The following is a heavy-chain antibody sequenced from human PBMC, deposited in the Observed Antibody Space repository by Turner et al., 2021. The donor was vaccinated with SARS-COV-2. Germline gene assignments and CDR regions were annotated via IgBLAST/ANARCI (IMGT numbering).Heavy chain of an antibody. CDR1: GYTFTSYE. V-gene: IGHV1-8*01. D-gene: IGHD6-19*01. CDR2: MNQNSGNT. Sequence: QVQLVQSGAEVKKPGASVQVSCKPSGYTFTSYEINLVRQATGHGPEWMGWMNQNSGNTGYTLNLRGRVNMTRDKSTTTAYMELSSLRFENTAVYYCARGTYGYRSGWGDFWGQGTLVTVSS. CDR3: ARGTYGYRSGWGDF. J-gene: IGHJ4*02.